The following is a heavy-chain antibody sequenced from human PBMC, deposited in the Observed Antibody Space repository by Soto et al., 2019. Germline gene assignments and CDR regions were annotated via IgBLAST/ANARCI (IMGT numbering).Heavy chain of an antibody. CDR3: ARVPSSSGRAHFDY. J-gene: IGHJ4*02. CDR2: ISYDGSDK. V-gene: IGHV3-30*03. D-gene: IGHD2-15*01. CDR1: EFTFSNYG. Sequence: PGGSLRLSCAASEFTFSNYGMHWVRQAPGKGQEWVAVISYDGSDKNYARYVKGRFTISRDNSKNTLYLQMNSLRAEDTAVYYCARVPSSSGRAHFDYWGQGTLVTVSS.